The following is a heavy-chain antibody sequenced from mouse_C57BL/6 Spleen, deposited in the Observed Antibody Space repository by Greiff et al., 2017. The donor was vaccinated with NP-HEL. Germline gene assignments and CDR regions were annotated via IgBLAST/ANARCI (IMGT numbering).Heavy chain of an antibody. CDR3: ARYGIYYYGSRGAMDY. CDR2: INPSNGGT. D-gene: IGHD1-1*01. J-gene: IGHJ4*01. V-gene: IGHV1-53*01. CDR1: GYTFTSYW. Sequence: QVQLQQSGTELVKPGASVKLSCKASGYTFTSYWMHWVKQRPGQGLEWIGNINPSNGGTNYNEKFKSKATLTVDKSSSTAYMQLSSLTSEDSAVYYCARYGIYYYGSRGAMDYWGQGTSVTVSS.